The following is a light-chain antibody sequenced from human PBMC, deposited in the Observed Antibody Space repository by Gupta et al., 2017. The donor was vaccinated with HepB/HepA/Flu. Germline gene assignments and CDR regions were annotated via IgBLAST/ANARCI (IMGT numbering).Light chain of an antibody. J-gene: IGLJ3*02. CDR3: SSYTSSSTVV. CDR1: SSDVGGYNY. Sequence: QSALTRPASVSGSPGQSITISCTGTSSDVGGYNYVSWYQQHPGEAPKLMIYDVSHRPSGVSSRFSGSKSDNTASLTISGLQAEDESDYYCSSYTSSSTVVFGGGTKLTVL. CDR2: DVS. V-gene: IGLV2-14*03.